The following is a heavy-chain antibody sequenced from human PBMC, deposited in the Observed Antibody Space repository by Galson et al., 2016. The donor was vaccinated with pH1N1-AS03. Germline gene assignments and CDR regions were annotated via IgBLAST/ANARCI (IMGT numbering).Heavy chain of an antibody. D-gene: IGHD6-19*01. J-gene: IGHJ4*02. CDR1: GFTFRIHE. CDR2: ISDSGGAR. CDR3: AKYTIDWYEDY. Sequence: SLRLSCAAFGFTFRIHEMNWVRQAPGKGLEWVAYISDSGGARYHADSVMGRFTISRDNSKNTLYLQMNSLRAKDTAVFYCAKYTIDWYEDYWGQGTLVTVSS. V-gene: IGHV3-23*01.